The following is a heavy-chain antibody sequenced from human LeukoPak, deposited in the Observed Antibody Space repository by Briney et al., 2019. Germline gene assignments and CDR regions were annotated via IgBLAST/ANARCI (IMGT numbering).Heavy chain of an antibody. J-gene: IGHJ1*01. D-gene: IGHD6-13*01. CDR2: IYYSGST. CDR1: GGSISSGDYY. Sequence: PSETLSLTCTVSGGSISSGDYYWSWIRQPPGEGLEWIGYIYYSGSTNYNPSLKSRVTISVDTSKNQFSLTLSSVTAADTAVYYCARGGLPAALTYFHHWGQGTLVTVSS. CDR3: ARGGLPAALTYFHH. V-gene: IGHV4-61*08.